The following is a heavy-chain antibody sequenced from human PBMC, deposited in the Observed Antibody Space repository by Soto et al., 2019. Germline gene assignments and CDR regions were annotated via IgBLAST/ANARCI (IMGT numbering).Heavy chain of an antibody. CDR2: IYWNDDK. D-gene: IGHD1-1*01. J-gene: IGHJ6*02. CDR3: AHRQRATTGRPRGMDV. V-gene: IGHV2-5*01. CDR1: GFSLNTNGEG. Sequence: SGPTLVNPTQTLTLTCTFSGFSLNTNGEGVAWIRQPPGKALEWLAVIYWNDDKRHSPSLKSRLTNTKDTSKNQVVLTMTNMDPVDTATYYCAHRQRATTGRPRGMDVWGLGTTVTVSS.